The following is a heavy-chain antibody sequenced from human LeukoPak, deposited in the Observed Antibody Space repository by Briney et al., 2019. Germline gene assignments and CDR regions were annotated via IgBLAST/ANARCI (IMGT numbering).Heavy chain of an antibody. D-gene: IGHD2-2*01. J-gene: IGHJ4*02. CDR1: GFTFSSYG. CDR2: ISYDGSNK. Sequence: GGSLRLSCAASGFTFSSYGMHWVRQAPGKGLEWVAVISYDGSNKYYADSVKGRFTISRGNSKNTLYLQMNSLRAEDTAVYYCAKLVVPAEYYFDYWGQGTLVTVSS. CDR3: AKLVVPAEYYFDY. V-gene: IGHV3-30*18.